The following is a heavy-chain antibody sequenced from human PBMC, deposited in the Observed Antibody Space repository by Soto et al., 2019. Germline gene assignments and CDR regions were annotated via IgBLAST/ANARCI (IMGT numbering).Heavy chain of an antibody. Sequence: SETLSLTCAVSGGSISVGGFSWSWIRQPPGKGLEWIGYILHTGGTQYNPSLKSRVSMSVDKSKNQFSLHLTSVTAADTAVYYCARLPFGEGFDYWGQGALVTVSS. D-gene: IGHD3-10*01. J-gene: IGHJ4*02. CDR1: GGSISVGGFS. V-gene: IGHV4-30-2*01. CDR3: ARLPFGEGFDY. CDR2: ILHTGGT.